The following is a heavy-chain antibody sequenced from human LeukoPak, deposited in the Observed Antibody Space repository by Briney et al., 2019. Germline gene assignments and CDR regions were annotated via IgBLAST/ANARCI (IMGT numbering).Heavy chain of an antibody. Sequence: GGSLRLSCAASGFTFSSYGMSWVRQAPGKGLEWVSAISGSGGSTYYADSVKGRFTISRDNAKNSLYLQMNSLRAEDTAVYYCARARGGGRYGSGSYDFDYWGQGTLVTVSS. CDR1: GFTFSSYG. V-gene: IGHV3-23*01. CDR3: ARARGGGRYGSGSYDFDY. D-gene: IGHD3-10*01. CDR2: ISGSGGST. J-gene: IGHJ4*02.